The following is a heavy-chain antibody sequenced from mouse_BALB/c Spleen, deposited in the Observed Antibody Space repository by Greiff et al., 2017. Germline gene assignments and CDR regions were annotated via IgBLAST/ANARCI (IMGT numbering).Heavy chain of an antibody. V-gene: IGHV1-54*01. CDR1: GYAFTNYL. CDR3: AAYYDYFDY. CDR2: INPGSGGT. D-gene: IGHD2-10*01. J-gene: IGHJ2*01. Sequence: VQLQQSGAELVRPGTSVKVSCKASGYAFTNYLIEWVKQRPGQGLEWIGVINPGSGGTNYNEKFKGKATLTADKSSSTAYMQLSSLTSDDSAVYFCAAYYDYFDYWGQGTTLTVSS.